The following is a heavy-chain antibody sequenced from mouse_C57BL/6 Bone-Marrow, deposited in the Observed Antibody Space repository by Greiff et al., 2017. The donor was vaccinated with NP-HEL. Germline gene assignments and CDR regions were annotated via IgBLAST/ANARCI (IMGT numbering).Heavy chain of an antibody. J-gene: IGHJ4*01. D-gene: IGHD3-2*02. Sequence: EVQLKESGGGLVKPGGSLKLSCAASGFTFSSYTMSWVRQTPEKRLEWVATISGGGGNTYYPDSVKGRFTISRDNAKNTLYLQMSSLRSEDTALYYCARHELRLRAMDYWGQGTSVTVSS. CDR1: GFTFSSYT. V-gene: IGHV5-9*01. CDR2: ISGGGGNT. CDR3: ARHELRLRAMDY.